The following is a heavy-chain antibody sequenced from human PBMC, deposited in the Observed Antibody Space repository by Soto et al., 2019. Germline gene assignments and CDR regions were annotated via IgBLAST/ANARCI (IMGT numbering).Heavy chain of an antibody. D-gene: IGHD3-16*01. V-gene: IGHV3-9*01. J-gene: IGHJ2*01. CDR2: ISCNSGSI. CDR3: AKDIKGGVTIPFDL. CDR1: GFNFDDYA. Sequence: EVQLVESGGGLVQPGRSLRLSCAASGFNFDDYAMHWVRQAPGKGLEWVSGISCNSGSIGYADSVKGRFTISRDNAKNALYLQMNSLRAEDTALYYCAKDIKGGVTIPFDLWGRRTLVTVSS.